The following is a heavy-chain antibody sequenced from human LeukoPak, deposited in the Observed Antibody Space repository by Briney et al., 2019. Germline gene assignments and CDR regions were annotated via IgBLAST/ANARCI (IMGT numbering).Heavy chain of an antibody. CDR2: SYYSGST. D-gene: IGHD3-10*01. CDR3: ASGTHSTEFDP. V-gene: IGHV4-39*01. Sequence: PSETLSLTCTVSGGSISSYYWGWIRQPPGKGLEWIGSSYYSGSTYYNPSLKSRVTIPVDTSKNQFSLKLSSVTAADTAEYYCASGTHSTEFDPWGQGTLVTVSS. CDR1: GGSISSYY. J-gene: IGHJ5*02.